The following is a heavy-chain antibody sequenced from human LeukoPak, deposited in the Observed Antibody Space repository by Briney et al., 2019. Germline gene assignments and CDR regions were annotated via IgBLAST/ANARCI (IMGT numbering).Heavy chain of an antibody. CDR3: ARGRGSYSADY. Sequence: GGSLRLSCAASRFTFSNYPMHWVRQAPGRGLEWVALLSYDGSNEYYADSVKGRFTISRDNSKNTLYLQMNSLRAEDTAVYYCARGRGSYSADYWGQGTLVTVSS. V-gene: IGHV3-30-3*01. D-gene: IGHD1-26*01. CDR2: LSYDGSNE. J-gene: IGHJ4*02. CDR1: RFTFSNYP.